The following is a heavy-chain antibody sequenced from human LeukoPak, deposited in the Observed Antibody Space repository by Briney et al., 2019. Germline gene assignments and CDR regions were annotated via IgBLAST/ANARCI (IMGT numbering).Heavy chain of an antibody. Sequence: GRSLRLSCAASGFTFSSYGMHWVRQAPGKGLEWVAVIWYDGSNKYFADSVKGRFTISRDNSKNTLYLQMNSLRAEDTAVYYFARDMPLPGGIWGQGTLVTVSS. D-gene: IGHD2-2*01. CDR2: IWYDGSNK. V-gene: IGHV3-33*01. J-gene: IGHJ4*02. CDR1: GFTFSSYG. CDR3: ARDMPLPGGI.